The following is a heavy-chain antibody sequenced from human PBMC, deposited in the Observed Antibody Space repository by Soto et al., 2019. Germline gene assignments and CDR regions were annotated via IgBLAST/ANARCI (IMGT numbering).Heavy chain of an antibody. CDR1: GGSITYGCYY. J-gene: IGHJ4*02. V-gene: IGHV4-31*03. CDR2: VYHNGDT. Sequence: PSETLSLTCTVSGGSITYGCYYWTWIRQQPGKGLEWIGRVYHNGDTDFNPSLKSRLTMSVDTSRNQFSLTVNPVTAADTAVYYCARGASVFDYWGQGALVTVSS. CDR3: ARGASVFDY.